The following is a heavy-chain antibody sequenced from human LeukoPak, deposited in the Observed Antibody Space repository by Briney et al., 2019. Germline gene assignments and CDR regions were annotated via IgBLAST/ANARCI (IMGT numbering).Heavy chain of an antibody. CDR2: IRGSGGST. J-gene: IGHJ4*02. Sequence: GGSLRLSCAASGFTFGSYAMTWVRQAPGKGLEWVSAIRGSGGSTYYADSVKGRFTISRDNSKNTLYLQMNSLRAEDTAVYYCAKDLTSGYSNFDYWGQGTLVTVSS. V-gene: IGHV3-23*01. CDR3: AKDLTSGYSNFDY. CDR1: GFTFGSYA. D-gene: IGHD5-12*01.